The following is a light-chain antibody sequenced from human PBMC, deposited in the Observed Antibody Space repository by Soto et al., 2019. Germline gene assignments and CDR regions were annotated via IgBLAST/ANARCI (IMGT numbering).Light chain of an antibody. CDR1: QSINSN. J-gene: IGKJ1*01. V-gene: IGKV1-39*01. CDR2: AAS. CDR3: QPSYSSRT. Sequence: DIQMTQSPSSLSASVGDRVTITCRASQSINSNLNWYQQKPVTVPKLLIYAASRLQSGVPSRFSGSGSGTDFTLIISSLPPEDFATYYCQPSYSSRTFGQGNKVEFK.